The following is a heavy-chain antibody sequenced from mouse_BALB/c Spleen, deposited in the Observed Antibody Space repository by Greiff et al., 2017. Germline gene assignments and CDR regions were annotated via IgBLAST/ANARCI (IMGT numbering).Heavy chain of an antibody. Sequence: EVQLVESGGGLVQPGGSRKISCAASGFTFSSFGMHWVHQEPEKGLEWIAYISRGSSTIYYADTVKGRFTISRDNPKNTLFLQMTSLRSEDTAMYYCARSRDCYCTKYAMDYGGQGTSVTVSS. J-gene: IGHJ4*01. V-gene: IGHV5-17*02. CDR3: ARSRDCYCTKYAMDY. D-gene: IGHD2-3*01. CDR1: GFTFSSFG. CDR2: ISRGSSTI.